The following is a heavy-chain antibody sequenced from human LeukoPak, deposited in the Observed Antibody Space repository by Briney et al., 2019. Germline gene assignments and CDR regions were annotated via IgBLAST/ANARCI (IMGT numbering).Heavy chain of an antibody. Sequence: PGGSLRLSCAASGFTVSSNYMSWVRQAPGKGLVWVSRINSDGSSTSYADSVKGRFTISRDNAKNTLYLQMNSLRAEDTAVYYCASLTQWFGELSHFDYWGQGTLVTVSS. CDR2: INSDGSST. D-gene: IGHD3-10*01. V-gene: IGHV3-74*01. J-gene: IGHJ4*02. CDR1: GFTVSSNY. CDR3: ASLTQWFGELSHFDY.